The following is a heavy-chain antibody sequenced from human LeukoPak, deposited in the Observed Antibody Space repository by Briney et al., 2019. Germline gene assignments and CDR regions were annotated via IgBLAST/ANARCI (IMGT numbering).Heavy chain of an antibody. V-gene: IGHV3-23*01. D-gene: IGHD1-26*01. CDR3: AKDSLRKTIVGTTTRGVNDY. CDR1: AFTFSSYG. CDR2: ISGDGRDI. Sequence: PGGTLRLSCAASAFTFSSYGMSWVRQAPGKGLEWVSAISGDGRDIFYADAVKGRFTISRDNSKNTLYLQMNSLRAEDTAVYYCAKDSLRKTIVGTTTRGVNDYWGQGTLVTVSS. J-gene: IGHJ4*02.